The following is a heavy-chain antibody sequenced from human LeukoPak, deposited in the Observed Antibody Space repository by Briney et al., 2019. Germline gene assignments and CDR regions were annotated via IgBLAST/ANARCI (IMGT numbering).Heavy chain of an antibody. V-gene: IGHV2-70*01. J-gene: IGHJ4*02. D-gene: IGHD4/OR15-4a*01. Sequence: QTLTLTCTFSGISLIASGMSVSWIRQPPGKALEWLALIEWDDSKYYSTSLKTRLTISKDTSGYQVILTMANMDPVDTATYYCARTSFGAESYFDYWGQGTLVTVSS. CDR3: ARTSFGAESYFDY. CDR2: IEWDDSK. CDR1: GISLIASGMS.